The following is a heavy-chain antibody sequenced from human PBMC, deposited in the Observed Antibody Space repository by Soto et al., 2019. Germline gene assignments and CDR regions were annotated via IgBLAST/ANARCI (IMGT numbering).Heavy chain of an antibody. Sequence: PGGSLRLSCVGSDFSLSGFYMSWVRHSPGKGLEWLSFISMSGSYKTYAASVEGRFAISRDNVKNILYLQMDSPRVEDTAVYYCASRGHCSNGKCHPFEYLGQGTQVIVSS. CDR3: ASRGHCSNGKCHPFEY. CDR2: ISMSGSYK. J-gene: IGHJ4*02. V-gene: IGHV3-11*06. D-gene: IGHD2-8*01. CDR1: DFSLSGFY.